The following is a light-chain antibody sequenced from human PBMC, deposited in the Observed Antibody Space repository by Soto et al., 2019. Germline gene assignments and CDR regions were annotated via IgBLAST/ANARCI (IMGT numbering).Light chain of an antibody. J-gene: IGKJ1*01. V-gene: IGKV1-6*01. CDR2: TAS. CDR3: LHDYSYPRT. CDR1: QAIRND. Sequence: AIQMTQSPSSLSASVGDRVIITCRASQAIRNDLGWYQQKPGKAHKLLIYTASTLQSGVPSRFSGSGSGADFTLTIRSLQPEDSATYYCLHDYSYPRTFGQGTKVEIK.